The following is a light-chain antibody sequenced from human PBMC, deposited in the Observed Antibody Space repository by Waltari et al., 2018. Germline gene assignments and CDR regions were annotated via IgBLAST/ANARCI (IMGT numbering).Light chain of an antibody. CDR1: TYDICSYDY. V-gene: IGLV2-14*03. CDR3: SSHTTRSTWV. CDR2: DVR. J-gene: IGLJ3*02. Sequence: QSALTQPASVSGSPGQSITISCTGTTYDICSYDYVSWYQQHLGRAPKLIIYDVRERPSGVSDRFSGSKSGNTASLIISGLQADDEADYYCSSHTTRSTWVFGGGTKLTVL.